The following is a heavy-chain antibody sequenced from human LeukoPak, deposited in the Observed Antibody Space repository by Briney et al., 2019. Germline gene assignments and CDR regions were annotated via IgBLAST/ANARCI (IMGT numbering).Heavy chain of an antibody. Sequence: SETLSLTCTVSGGSISSGGYYWSWIRQHPGKGLEWIGYIYYSGSAIYSPSLKSRVTISVDTSKNQFSLRLTSVTAADTAVYYCARGPEWYYFDHWGQGTLVTVSS. CDR2: IYYSGSA. CDR3: ARGPEWYYFDH. CDR1: GGSISSGGYY. D-gene: IGHD3-3*01. V-gene: IGHV4-61*08. J-gene: IGHJ4*02.